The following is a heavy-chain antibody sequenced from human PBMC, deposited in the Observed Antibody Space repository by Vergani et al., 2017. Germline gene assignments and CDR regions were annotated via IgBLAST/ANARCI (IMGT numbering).Heavy chain of an antibody. D-gene: IGHD3-9*01. CDR3: ARVVLARYFDWLPSYMDV. V-gene: IGHV1-69*01. Sequence: QVQLVQSGAEVKKPGSSVKVSCKASGGTFSSYAISWVRQAPGQGLEWMGGIIPIFGTANYAQKFQGRVTLTADESTSTAYMELSSLRSEDTAVYYCARVVLARYFDWLPSYMDVWGKGTTVTGSS. J-gene: IGHJ6*03. CDR1: GGTFSSYA. CDR2: IIPIFGTA.